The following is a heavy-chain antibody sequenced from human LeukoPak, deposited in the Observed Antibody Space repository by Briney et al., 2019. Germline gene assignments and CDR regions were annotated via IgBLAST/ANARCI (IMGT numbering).Heavy chain of an antibody. CDR3: AREWAARDGPDY. CDR1: GGSISSGSYY. D-gene: IGHD6-6*01. J-gene: IGHJ4*02. V-gene: IGHV4-61*02. CDR2: IYTSGST. Sequence: SETLSLTCTVSGGSISSGSYYWSWIRQPAGKGLEWIGRIYTSGSTNYNPSLKSRVTISVDTSKNQFSLKLSSVTAADTAVYYCAREWAARDGPDYWGQGTLVTVSS.